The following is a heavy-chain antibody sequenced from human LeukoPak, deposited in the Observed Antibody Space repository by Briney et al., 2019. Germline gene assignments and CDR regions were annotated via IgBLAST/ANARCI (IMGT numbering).Heavy chain of an antibody. J-gene: IGHJ5*02. V-gene: IGHV4-34*01. D-gene: IGHD2-15*01. CDR3: ARDIVVVVAARYNWFDP. CDR2: INHSGST. Sequence: SSETLSLTCAVYGGSFSGYYWSWIRQPPGKGLEWIGEINHSGSTNYNPSLKSRVTISVDTSKNQFSLKLSSVTAADTAVYYCARDIVVVVAARYNWFDPWGQGTLVTVS. CDR1: GGSFSGYY.